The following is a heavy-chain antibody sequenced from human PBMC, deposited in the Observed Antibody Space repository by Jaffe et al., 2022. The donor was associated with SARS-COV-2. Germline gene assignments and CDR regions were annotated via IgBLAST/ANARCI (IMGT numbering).Heavy chain of an antibody. Sequence: QLQLQESGPGLVKPSETLSLTCTVSGGSISSSSYYWGWIRQPPGKGLEWIGSIYYSGSTYYNPSLKSRVTISVDTSKNQFSLKLSSVTAADTAVYYCARRAGGDAEHAFDIWGQGTMVTVSS. D-gene: IGHD4-17*01. J-gene: IGHJ3*02. CDR1: GGSISSSSYY. V-gene: IGHV4-39*01. CDR3: ARRAGGDAEHAFDI. CDR2: IYYSGST.